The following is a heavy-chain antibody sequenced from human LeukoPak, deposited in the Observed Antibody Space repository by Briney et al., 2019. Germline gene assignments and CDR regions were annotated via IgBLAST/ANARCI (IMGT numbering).Heavy chain of an antibody. CDR2: ISAYNGNT. CDR3: AAESVTGPFDP. CDR1: GYTFTSYG. J-gene: IGHJ5*02. Sequence: EASVKVSCKASGYTFTSYGISWVRQAPGQGLEWMGWISAYNGNTNYAQKLQGRVTMTTDTSTSTAYMELSSLRSEDTAVYYCAAESVTGPFDPWGQGTLVTVSS. V-gene: IGHV1-18*01. D-gene: IGHD1-14*01.